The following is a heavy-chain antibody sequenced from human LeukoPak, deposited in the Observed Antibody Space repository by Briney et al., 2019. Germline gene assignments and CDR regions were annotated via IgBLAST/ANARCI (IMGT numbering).Heavy chain of an antibody. CDR2: INPNSGGT. D-gene: IGHD2-2*01. CDR1: GYTFTGYY. V-gene: IGHV1-2*02. CDR3: ARGGEDIVVVPAAPYNWFDP. J-gene: IGHJ5*02. Sequence: ASVKVSFKASGYTFTGYYMHWVRQAPGQGVEWMGWINPNSGGTNYAQKFQGRVTMTRDTSISTAYMELSRLRSDDTAVYYCARGGEDIVVVPAAPYNWFDPWGQGTLVTVSS.